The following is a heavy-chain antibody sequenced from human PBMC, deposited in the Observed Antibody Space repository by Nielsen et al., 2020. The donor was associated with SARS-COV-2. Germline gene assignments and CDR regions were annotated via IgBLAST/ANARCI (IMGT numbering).Heavy chain of an antibody. V-gene: IGHV3-7*01. CDR2: IKQDGSEK. J-gene: IGHJ6*02. D-gene: IGHD2-15*01. CDR3: AREGYCSGGSCYSHYYYYYGMDV. Sequence: VRQMPGKGLEWVANIKQDGSEKYYVDSVKGRFTISRDNAKNSLYLQMNSLRAEDTAVYYCAREGYCSGGSCYSHYYYYYGMDVWGQGTTVTVSS.